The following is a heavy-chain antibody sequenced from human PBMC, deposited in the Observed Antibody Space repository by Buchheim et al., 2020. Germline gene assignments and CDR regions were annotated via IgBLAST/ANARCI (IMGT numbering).Heavy chain of an antibody. CDR3: ASSANRRMV. V-gene: IGHV3-30-3*01. CDR1: GFTFSSYA. J-gene: IGHJ4*02. CDR2: ISYDGSNK. Sequence: QVQLVESGGGVVQPGRSLRLSCAASGFTFSSYAMHWVRQAPGKGLEWVAVISYDGSNKYYADSVKGRFTISRDNSKNTLYLQMNSLRAEDTAVYYCASSANRRMVWGQGT. D-gene: IGHD2-8*01.